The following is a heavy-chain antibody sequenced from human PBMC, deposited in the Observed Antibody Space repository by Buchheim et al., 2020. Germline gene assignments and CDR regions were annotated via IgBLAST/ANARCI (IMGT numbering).Heavy chain of an antibody. D-gene: IGHD5-12*01. CDR1: GFTFSSYA. J-gene: IGHJ4*02. V-gene: IGHV3-30*04. CDR2: ISYDGSNK. Sequence: QVQLVESGGGVVQPGRSLRLSCAASGFTFSSYAMHWVRQAPGKGLEWVAVISYDGSNKYYADSVKGRFTISRDNSKNTLYLQMNSLRAEDTAVYYCARDHSGYDWGVFDYWGQGTL. CDR3: ARDHSGYDWGVFDY.